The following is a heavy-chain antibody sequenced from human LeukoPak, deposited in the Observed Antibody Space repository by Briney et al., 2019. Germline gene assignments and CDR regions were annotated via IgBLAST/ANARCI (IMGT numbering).Heavy chain of an antibody. CDR3: TAESIVVSDSWAFDI. CDR2: ISSSSNYI. J-gene: IGHJ3*02. CDR1: GLTFSSYN. Sequence: PGGSLRLSCVASGLTFSSYNMNWVRQAPGKGLEWVSFISSSSNYIYYADSVKGRFTISRDDSKNTLYLQMNSLKTEDTAVYYCTAESIVVSDSWAFDIWGQGTMVTVSS. D-gene: IGHD6-19*01. V-gene: IGHV3-21*03.